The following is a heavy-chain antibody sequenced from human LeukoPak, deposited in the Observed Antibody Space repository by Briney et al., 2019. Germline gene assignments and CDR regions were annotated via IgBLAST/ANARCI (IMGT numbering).Heavy chain of an antibody. CDR3: AREGSQSGMDV. V-gene: IGHV1-2*06. CDR1: GYALSGYY. J-gene: IGHJ6*02. D-gene: IGHD2-15*01. CDR2: INPNSGGT. Sequence: ASAKVSCKASGYALSGYYMHWVRQAPGQGLEWMGRINPNSGGTNYLQTFQGRVTRTSNTSISTAYMELIRLTSDDTAVYYCAREGSQSGMDVWGQGTTVTVSS.